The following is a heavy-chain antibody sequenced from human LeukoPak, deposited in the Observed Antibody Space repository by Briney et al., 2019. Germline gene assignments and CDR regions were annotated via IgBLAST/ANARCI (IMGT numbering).Heavy chain of an antibody. CDR2: INAGNSNT. D-gene: IGHD2-21*02. Sequence: GASVKVSCKASGYTFTTYAMHWVRQAPGQRLEWMGWINAGNSNTKYSQEFQGRVTITRDTSASTAYVELSSLRSEDMAVYYCARSAGDSFDYWGQGTLVTVSS. CDR3: ARSAGDSFDY. V-gene: IGHV1-3*03. CDR1: GYTFTTYA. J-gene: IGHJ4*02.